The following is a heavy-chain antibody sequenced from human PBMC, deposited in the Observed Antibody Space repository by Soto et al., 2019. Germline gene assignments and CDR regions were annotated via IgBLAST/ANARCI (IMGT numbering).Heavy chain of an antibody. D-gene: IGHD1-1*01. J-gene: IGHJ4*02. CDR3: ARGRWTQTTADYYLDY. CDR1: GYTFSSYA. CDR2: INAGNGKT. Sequence: QVQLVQSGAEVKKPGASVKVSCKASGYTFSSYAMHWVRQAPGQRPEWMGWINAGNGKTKYSEKLQGRVTITRDTSATTAYMELSCLRSEDTAVYNCARGRWTQTTADYYLDYWGQGTLVTVSS. V-gene: IGHV1-3*01.